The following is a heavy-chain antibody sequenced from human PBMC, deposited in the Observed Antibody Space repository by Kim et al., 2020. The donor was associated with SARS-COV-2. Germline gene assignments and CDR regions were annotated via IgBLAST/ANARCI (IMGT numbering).Heavy chain of an antibody. CDR2: INPNSGGT. CDR3: ARDQVPHLYCSSTSCSPSVWFDP. D-gene: IGHD2-2*01. V-gene: IGHV1-2*02. CDR1: GYTFTGYY. J-gene: IGHJ5*02. Sequence: ASVKVSCKASGYTFTGYYMHWVRQAPGQGLEWMGWINPNSGGTNYAQKFQGRVTMTRDTSISTAYMELSRLRSDDTAVYYCARDQVPHLYCSSTSCSPSVWFDPWGQGTLVTVSS.